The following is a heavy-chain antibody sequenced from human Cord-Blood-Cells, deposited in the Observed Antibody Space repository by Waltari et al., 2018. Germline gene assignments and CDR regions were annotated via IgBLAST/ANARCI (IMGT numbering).Heavy chain of an antibody. CDR3: AKDHLAGDDY. CDR1: GFTFSSSA. D-gene: IGHD6-19*01. Sequence: EVQLLESGGGLVQPGGSLRLSCAASGFTFSSSALCWVRQAPGKGLEWVSAISGRGGSTYYADSVKGRFTISRDNSKNTLYLQMNSLRAEDTAVYYCAKDHLAGDDYWGQGTLVTVSS. J-gene: IGHJ4*02. CDR2: ISGRGGST. V-gene: IGHV3-23*01.